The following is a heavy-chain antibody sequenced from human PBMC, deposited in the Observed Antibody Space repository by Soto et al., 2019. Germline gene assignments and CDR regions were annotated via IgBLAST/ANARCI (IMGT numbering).Heavy chain of an antibody. CDR3: ARRQWYNWFDP. Sequence: QLQLQESGPGLVKPSETLSLTCTVSGGSISSSSYYWGWIRQPPGKGLEWIGSIYYSGSTYYNPSLKSRVPISVDTSKNQFSLKLSSVTAADTAVYYCARRQWYNWFDPWGQGTLVTVSS. CDR1: GGSISSSSYY. CDR2: IYYSGST. J-gene: IGHJ5*02. V-gene: IGHV4-39*01. D-gene: IGHD6-19*01.